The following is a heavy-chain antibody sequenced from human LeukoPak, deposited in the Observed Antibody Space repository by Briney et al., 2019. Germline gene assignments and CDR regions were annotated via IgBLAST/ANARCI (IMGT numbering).Heavy chain of an antibody. V-gene: IGHV4-34*01. CDR2: INHSRST. CDR3: ARGHVEMATIPSVNYYYGMDV. J-gene: IGHJ6*02. D-gene: IGHD5-24*01. Sequence: PSETLSLTCAVYGGSFSGYYWSWIRQPPGKGLEWIGEINHSRSTNYNPSLKSRVTISVDTSKNQFSLKLSSVTAADTAVYYCARGHVEMATIPSVNYYYGMDVWGQGTTVTVSS. CDR1: GGSFSGYY.